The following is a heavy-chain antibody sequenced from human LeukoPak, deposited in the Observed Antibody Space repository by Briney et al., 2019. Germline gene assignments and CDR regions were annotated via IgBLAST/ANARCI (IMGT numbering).Heavy chain of an antibody. Sequence: ASVKVSCKASGYTFTSYDINWVRQATGQGLEWMGWMNPNSGNTGYAQKFQGGVTMTRNTSISTANMELSSLRSEDTAVYYCAGMAPFYGSGSYFSNNWFDPWGQGTLVTVSS. J-gene: IGHJ5*02. CDR2: MNPNSGNT. V-gene: IGHV1-8*01. D-gene: IGHD3-10*01. CDR3: AGMAPFYGSGSYFSNNWFDP. CDR1: GYTFTSYD.